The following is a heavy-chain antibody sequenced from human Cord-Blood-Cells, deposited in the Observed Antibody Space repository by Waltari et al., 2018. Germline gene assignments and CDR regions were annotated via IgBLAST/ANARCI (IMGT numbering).Heavy chain of an antibody. CDR1: GYTFTGHY. Sequence: QVQLVQSGAEVKNPGASVQVSCKASGYTFTGHYMHWARQAHGQGLEGIGWINPNNGGTNYAQKFQGRVTMTRDTSISTAYMELSRLRSDDTAVYYCARDSGDYEIDYWGQGTLVTVSS. CDR2: INPNNGGT. J-gene: IGHJ4*02. D-gene: IGHD4-17*01. V-gene: IGHV1-2*02. CDR3: ARDSGDYEIDY.